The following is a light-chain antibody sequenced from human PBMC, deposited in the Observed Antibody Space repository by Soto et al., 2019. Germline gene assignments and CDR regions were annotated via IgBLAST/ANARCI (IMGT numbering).Light chain of an antibody. CDR2: AAS. Sequence: DIQMTQSPSSLSASVGDRVTITCRASQSITIFLNWYQQKPGKAPKLLIYAASSLQSGVPSRFSGSGTGTEFTLTITSRQAEDFATYYCQRSYSTPPYTFGQGTKLEIK. CDR3: QRSYSTPPYT. CDR1: QSITIF. J-gene: IGKJ2*01. V-gene: IGKV1-39*01.